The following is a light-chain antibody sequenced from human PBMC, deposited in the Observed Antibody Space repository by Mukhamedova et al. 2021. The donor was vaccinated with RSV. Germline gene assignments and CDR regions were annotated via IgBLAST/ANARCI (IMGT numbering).Light chain of an antibody. CDR1: QSVSSSY. CDR2: GAS. J-gene: IGKJ2*01. Sequence: ATLSCRASQSVSSSYLAWYQQKPGQAPRPLIYGASSRATGIPDRFSGSGSGTDFTLTISRLEPEDFAVYYCQQYGSSPYTFGQGT. V-gene: IGKV3-20*01. CDR3: QQYGSSPYT.